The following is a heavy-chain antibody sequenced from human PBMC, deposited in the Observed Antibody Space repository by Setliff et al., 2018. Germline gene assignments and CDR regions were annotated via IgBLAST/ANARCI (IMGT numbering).Heavy chain of an antibody. J-gene: IGHJ5*02. Sequence: ASVKVSCKASGYTFTDYYIYWVRQAPGQGLQWMGRINPISGATDYAQKFQGRVTMTRDTSITTAYMELSSLRSDDTAMYYCASSVHGDYVRLRQNNWLDPWGQGTLVTVSS. D-gene: IGHD4-17*01. CDR3: ASSVHGDYVRLRQNNWLDP. CDR2: INPISGAT. CDR1: GYTFTDYY. V-gene: IGHV1-2*06.